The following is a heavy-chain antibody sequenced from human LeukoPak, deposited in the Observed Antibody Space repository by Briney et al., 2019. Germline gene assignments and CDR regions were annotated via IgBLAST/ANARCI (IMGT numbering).Heavy chain of an antibody. CDR2: IYYSGST. Sequence: SETLSLTCTVTGGSISSGGYYWSWIRQHPGKGLEWIGYIYYSGSTYYNPSLKSRVTISVDTSKNQFSLKLSSVTAADTAVYYCARGNYGDSLPDYWGQGTLVTVSS. J-gene: IGHJ4*02. CDR1: GGSISSGGYY. CDR3: ARGNYGDSLPDY. V-gene: IGHV4-31*03. D-gene: IGHD4-17*01.